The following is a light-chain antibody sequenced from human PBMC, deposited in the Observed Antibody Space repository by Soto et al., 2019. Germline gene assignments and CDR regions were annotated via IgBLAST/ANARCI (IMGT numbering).Light chain of an antibody. Sequence: QSVLTQPPSASGSPGQTVTISCTGTSSDVGGYNYVSWYQQHPGKAPKLMISEVSKRPSGVPVRFSGSKSGNMASLTASKLHAGVVADYYSSSYAGSTGYDFGTETKVTVL. CDR3: SSYAGSTGYD. CDR2: EVS. J-gene: IGLJ1*01. CDR1: SSDVGGYNY. V-gene: IGLV2-8*01.